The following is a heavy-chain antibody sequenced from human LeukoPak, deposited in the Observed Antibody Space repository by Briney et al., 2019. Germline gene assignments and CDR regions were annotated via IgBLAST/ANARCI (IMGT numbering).Heavy chain of an antibody. D-gene: IGHD2-15*01. CDR3: ARAYCSGGSCLLDF. CDR2: ISGYSGNT. J-gene: IGHJ4*02. Sequence: ASVKVSCKASGYTFSSQGISWVRQAPGQGLEWMGWISGYSGNTNYAQKLQGRVTMTTDTSTSTAYMELRSLRSDDTAVYYCARAYCSGGSCLLDFWGQGTQVTVSS. CDR1: GYTFSSQG. V-gene: IGHV1-18*01.